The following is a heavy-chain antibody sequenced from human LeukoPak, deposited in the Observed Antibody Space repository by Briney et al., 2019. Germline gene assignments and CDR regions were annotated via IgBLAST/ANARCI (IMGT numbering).Heavy chain of an antibody. J-gene: IGHJ4*02. CDR1: DGSFSGYY. CDR2: INHSGST. V-gene: IGHV4-34*01. Sequence: NASETLSLTCAVYDGSFSGYYWSWIRQPPGKGLEWIGEINHSGSTNYNPSLKSRVTISVDTSKNQFSLKLSSVTAADTAVYYCARGRKWFGELLIDYWGQGTLVTVSS. D-gene: IGHD3-10*01. CDR3: ARGRKWFGELLIDY.